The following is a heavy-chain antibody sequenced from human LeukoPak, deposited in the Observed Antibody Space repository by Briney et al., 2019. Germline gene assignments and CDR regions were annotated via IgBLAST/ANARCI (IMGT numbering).Heavy chain of an antibody. CDR3: ARLTSTFYYSMDV. CDR2: IQNSAIYRAKI. D-gene: IGHD2/OR15-2a*01. V-gene: IGHV4-59*08. CDR1: GGSISSFY. Sequence: PSETLSLTCAVSGGSISSFYWTWIRQPPGKGLEWVGYIQNSAIYRAKIKSSPSLQSRVSLSIDTSKSQVSLTVNSVTAADTAVYYCARLTSTFYYSMDVWGPGTAVTVSS. J-gene: IGHJ6*02.